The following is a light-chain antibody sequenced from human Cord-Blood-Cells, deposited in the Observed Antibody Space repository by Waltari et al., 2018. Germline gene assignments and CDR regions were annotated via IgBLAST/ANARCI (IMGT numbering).Light chain of an antibody. CDR3: SSYAGSNNYV. J-gene: IGLJ1*01. CDR2: EVS. V-gene: IGLV2-8*01. Sequence: QSALTQPPSASGSPVQPVTISCTGTSSDVGGYNYVSWYQQHPGKAPKLMIYEVSKRPSGVPDRFSGSKSGNTASLTVSGLQAEDEADYYCSSYAGSNNYVFGTGTKVTVL. CDR1: SSDVGGYNY.